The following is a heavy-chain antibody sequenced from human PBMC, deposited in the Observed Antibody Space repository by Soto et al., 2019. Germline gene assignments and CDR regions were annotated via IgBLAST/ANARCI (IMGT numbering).Heavy chain of an antibody. D-gene: IGHD3-10*01. CDR1: GGTFSSYA. CDR3: ASDHYGSGSYDFDY. CDR2: IIPIFGPA. J-gene: IGHJ4*02. Sequence: QVQLVQSGAEVKKPGSSVNVSCKASGGTFSSYAISWVRQAPGQGLEWMGGIIPIFGPANSAQKFRGSVTITADESTSTAYMELSSLRSEDTAVYDCASDHYGSGSYDFDYWGQGTLVTVSS. V-gene: IGHV1-69*01.